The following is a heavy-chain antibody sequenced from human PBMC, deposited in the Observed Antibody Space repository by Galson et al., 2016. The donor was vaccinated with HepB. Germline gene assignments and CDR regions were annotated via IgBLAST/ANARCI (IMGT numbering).Heavy chain of an antibody. J-gene: IGHJ4*02. D-gene: IGHD3-3*01. Sequence: SLRLSCAASGFSFSSYAMSWVRQAPGKGLQWVSSITQSGSTPNYADSLQGRFTVSRDNSKNTLYLQMNALRADDTAFYYCARDSGEYDLWSAYYYWGQGTLVTVSS. CDR1: GFSFSSYA. CDR2: ITQSGSTP. CDR3: ARDSGEYDLWSAYYY. V-gene: IGHV3-23*01.